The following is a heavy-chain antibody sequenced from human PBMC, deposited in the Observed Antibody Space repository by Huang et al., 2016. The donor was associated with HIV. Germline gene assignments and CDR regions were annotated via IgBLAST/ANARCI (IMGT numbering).Heavy chain of an antibody. CDR3: ATKTAAMDI. J-gene: IGHJ6*02. Sequence: VESGGRLVQPGGSIRLSCVGSTFTFGAYLMSCVRQSPGKGLEWVANIKQDEREKDYVESVKGRFNISRDNAKKVLFLEMNNVRVEDTATYYCATKTAAMDIWGQGTTVTVS. V-gene: IGHV3-7*01. D-gene: IGHD1-7*01. CDR1: TFTFGAYL. CDR2: IKQDEREK.